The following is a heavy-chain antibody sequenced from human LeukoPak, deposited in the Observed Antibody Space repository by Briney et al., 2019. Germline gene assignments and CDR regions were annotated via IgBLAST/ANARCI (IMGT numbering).Heavy chain of an antibody. D-gene: IGHD3-22*01. CDR1: GFTFDDYA. CDR2: ISWDGDST. J-gene: IGHJ4*02. CDR3: ATAPYDSIGIFDY. Sequence: GGSLRLSCAASGFTFDDYAMHWVRQAPGKGLECVSLISWDGDSTYYSDSVKGRFTISRDNNKDSLYLQMNSLRTEDTALYYCATAPYDSIGIFDYWGQGTLVTVSS. V-gene: IGHV3-43D*03.